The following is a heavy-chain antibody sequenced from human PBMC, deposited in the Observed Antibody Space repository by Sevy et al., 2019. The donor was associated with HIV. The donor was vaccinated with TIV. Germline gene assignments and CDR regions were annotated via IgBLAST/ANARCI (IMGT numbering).Heavy chain of an antibody. CDR1: GGSISSSNW. J-gene: IGHJ6*03. V-gene: IGHV4-4*02. D-gene: IGHD5-12*01. CDR2: IYRSGST. Sequence: SETLSLTCAVSGGSISSSNWWSWVRQPPGKGLEWIGEIYRSGSTNYNPSLKSRVTISVDKSKNQFSLKLSSVTAADTAVYYCARVSGYSGYDSHTYYYYYMDVWGKGTTVTVSS. CDR3: ARVSGYSGYDSHTYYYYYMDV.